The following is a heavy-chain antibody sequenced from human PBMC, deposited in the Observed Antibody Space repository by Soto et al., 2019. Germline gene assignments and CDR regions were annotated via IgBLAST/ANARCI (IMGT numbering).Heavy chain of an antibody. CDR3: ARVVAVLGKNGIFEY. CDR2: IKQGGSEK. J-gene: IGHJ4*01. V-gene: IGHV3-7*05. Sequence: GGSLRLSCAPSGFTFSSYWMSWVRQAPGKGLEWVANIKQGGSEKSYVDSVKGRFTISRDNVKNSLYLQMNSLRAEDTAVYYCARVVAVLGKNGIFEYWGQGALVTVSS. CDR1: GFTFSSYW. D-gene: IGHD6-19*01.